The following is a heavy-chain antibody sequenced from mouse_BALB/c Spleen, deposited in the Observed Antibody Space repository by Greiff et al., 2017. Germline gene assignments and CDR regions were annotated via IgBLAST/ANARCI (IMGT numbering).Heavy chain of an antibody. CDR2: INSNGGST. Sequence: EVHLVESGGGLVQPGGSLKLSCAASGFTFSSYGMSWVRQTPDKRLELVATINSNGGSTYYPDSVKGRFTISRDNAKNTLYLQMSSLKSEDTAMYYCARDPGSWYFDVWGAGTTVTVSS. CDR1: GFTFSSYG. CDR3: ARDPGSWYFDV. D-gene: IGHD4-1*01. V-gene: IGHV5-6-3*01. J-gene: IGHJ1*01.